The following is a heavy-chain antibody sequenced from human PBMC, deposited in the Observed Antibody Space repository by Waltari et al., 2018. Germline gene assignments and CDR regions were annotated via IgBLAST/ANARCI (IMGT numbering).Heavy chain of an antibody. CDR3: ASQYFWSGYLGY. V-gene: IGHV4-34*01. Sequence: QVQLQQWGAGLLKPSETLSLTCAVYGGSFSGYYWSWIRQPPGKGLEWIGEINHSGSTNDNPSLKSRVTISVDTSKNQFSLKRSSVAAADTAVYDCASQYFWSGYLGYWGQGTLVTVSS. CDR1: GGSFSGYY. CDR2: INHSGST. D-gene: IGHD3-3*01. J-gene: IGHJ4*02.